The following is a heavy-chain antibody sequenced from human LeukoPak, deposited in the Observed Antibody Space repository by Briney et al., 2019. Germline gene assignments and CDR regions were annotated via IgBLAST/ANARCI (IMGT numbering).Heavy chain of an antibody. V-gene: IGHV1-2*02. CDR2: INPNSGGT. Sequence: ASVKVSCKASGYTFTGYYMHWVRQAPGQGLEWMGWINPNSGGTNYAQKFQGRVTMTRDTSISKAYMELSRLRSEDTAVYYCATVHTTMVRGVILTNFDYWGQGTLVTVSS. J-gene: IGHJ4*02. D-gene: IGHD3-10*01. CDR1: GYTFTGYY. CDR3: ATVHTTMVRGVILTNFDY.